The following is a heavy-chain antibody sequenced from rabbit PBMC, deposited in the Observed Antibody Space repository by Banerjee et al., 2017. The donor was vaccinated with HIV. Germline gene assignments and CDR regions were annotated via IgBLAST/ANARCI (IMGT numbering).Heavy chain of an antibody. Sequence: QLKETGGGLVQPGGSLTLSCKASGFDFSSYYMSWVRQAPGKGLEWIGIIYAGKGSTDYASWVNGRFTISSDNAQNTVDLQMNSLTAADTATYFCARVWATSSSREPNLWGQGTLVTVS. CDR3: ARVWATSSSREPNL. J-gene: IGHJ4*01. V-gene: IGHV1S7*01. D-gene: IGHD1-1*01. CDR1: GFDFSSYY. CDR2: IYAGKGST.